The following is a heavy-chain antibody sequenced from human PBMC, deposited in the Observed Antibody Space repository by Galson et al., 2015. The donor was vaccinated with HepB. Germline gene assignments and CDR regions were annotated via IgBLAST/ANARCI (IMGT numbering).Heavy chain of an antibody. CDR1: GFTFSSYA. V-gene: IGHV3-30*04. CDR3: AKGRGKYSSSLESV. D-gene: IGHD6-13*01. J-gene: IGHJ4*02. CDR2: ISYDGSNK. Sequence: SLRLSCAASGFTFSSYAMHWVRQAPGKGLEWVTVISYDGSNKYYADSVKGRFTISRDNSKNTLYLQMNSLRPEDTAVYYCAKGRGKYSSSLESVWGQGTLVTVSS.